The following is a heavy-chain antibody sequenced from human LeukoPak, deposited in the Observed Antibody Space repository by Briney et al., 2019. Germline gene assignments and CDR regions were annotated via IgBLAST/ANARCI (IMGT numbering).Heavy chain of an antibody. CDR3: ARDRLSSGWYSGFDY. CDR2: IYYSGST. CDR1: GFTFGDYA. D-gene: IGHD6-19*01. J-gene: IGHJ4*02. Sequence: GSLRLSCTASGFTFGDYAMSWFRQAPGKGLEWVGYIYYSGSTNYNPSLKSRVTISVDTSKNQFSLKLSSVTAADTAVYYCARDRLSSGWYSGFDYWGQGTLVTVSS. V-gene: IGHV4-59*01.